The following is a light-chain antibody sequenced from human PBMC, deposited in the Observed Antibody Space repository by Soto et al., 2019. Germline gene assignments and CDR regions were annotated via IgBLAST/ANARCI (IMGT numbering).Light chain of an antibody. CDR1: QNMSNY. CDR2: AAS. V-gene: IGKV1-39*01. Sequence: DNQMTQCPSFLSASVGDRVTINYRAGQNMSNYINWYQQKPGKAPNLLNYAASSLQGEFPSRYSVRGSGTDLTLTISSLQPDDSATYCCQQSYRTCIYTFDKGTKVDIK. J-gene: IGKJ2*01. CDR3: QQSYRTCIYT.